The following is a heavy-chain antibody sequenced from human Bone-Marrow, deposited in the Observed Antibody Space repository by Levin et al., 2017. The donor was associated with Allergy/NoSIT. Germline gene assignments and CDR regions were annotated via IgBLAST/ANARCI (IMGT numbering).Heavy chain of an antibody. CDR3: ARGSGSHGNIVRAMDV. J-gene: IGHJ6*02. V-gene: IGHV3-48*01. CDR2: ISSSTSTI. Sequence: GESLKISCAASGFTFSVYGMNWVRQAPGKGLEWISYISSSTSTIYYADSVRGRFTISRDNAKNSPYLQLNSLRAEDTAVYFCARGSGSHGNIVRAMDVWGQGTAVTVSS. D-gene: IGHD3-10*01. CDR1: GFTFSVYG.